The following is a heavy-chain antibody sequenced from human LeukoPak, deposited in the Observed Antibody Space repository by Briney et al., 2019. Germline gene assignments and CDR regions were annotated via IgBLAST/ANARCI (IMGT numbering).Heavy chain of an antibody. J-gene: IGHJ4*02. V-gene: IGHV3-48*03. D-gene: IGHD1-7*01. CDR3: ARANWNYGLYFDY. CDR2: ISSSGSTI. Sequence: PGGSLRLSCAASGFTFSSYEMNWVRQAPGKGLKWVSYISSSGSTIYYADSVKGRFTISRDNAKNSLYLQMNSLRAEDTAVYYCARANWNYGLYFDYWGQGTLVTVSS. CDR1: GFTFSSYE.